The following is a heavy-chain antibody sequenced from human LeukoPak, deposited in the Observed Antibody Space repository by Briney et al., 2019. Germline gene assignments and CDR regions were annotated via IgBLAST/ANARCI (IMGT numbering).Heavy chain of an antibody. J-gene: IGHJ4*02. CDR3: ARAGSIWFGDRSFDY. V-gene: IGHV4-4*07. D-gene: IGHD3-10*01. Sequence: PSETLSLTCTVSGGSISSYYWSWIRQPAGKGLEWIGRIYTSGSTNYNPSLKSRVTTSVDTSKNQFSLKLSSVTAADTAVYYCARAGSIWFGDRSFDYWGQGTLVTVSS. CDR2: IYTSGST. CDR1: GGSISSYY.